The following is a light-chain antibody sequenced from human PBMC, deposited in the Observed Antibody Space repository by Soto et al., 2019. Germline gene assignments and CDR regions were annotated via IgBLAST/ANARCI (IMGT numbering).Light chain of an antibody. Sequence: HSVLTQPASVSGSPGQSIIISCTGTSSDIGNYNYVSWYQQHPGKAPKLMIYDVSHRPSGVSNRFSGSKSGNTASLTISGLQSEDEADYYCSSYTTSATLYVFGTGTKVTVL. CDR1: SSDIGNYNY. CDR3: SSYTTSATLYV. J-gene: IGLJ1*01. V-gene: IGLV2-14*03. CDR2: DVS.